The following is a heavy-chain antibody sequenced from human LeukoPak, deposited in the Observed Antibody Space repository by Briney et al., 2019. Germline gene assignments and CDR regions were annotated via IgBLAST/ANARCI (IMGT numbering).Heavy chain of an antibody. D-gene: IGHD3-3*01. V-gene: IGHV3-30*18. CDR2: ISYDGSNK. CDR3: AKDNTHYDFWSGYAH. J-gene: IGHJ4*02. CDR1: GFTFSSYG. Sequence: PPGRSLRLSCAASGFTFSSYGMHWVRRAPGKGLEWVAVISYDGSNKYYADSVKGRFTISRDNSKNTLYLQMNSLRAEDTAVYYCAKDNTHYDFWSGYAHWGQGTLVTVSS.